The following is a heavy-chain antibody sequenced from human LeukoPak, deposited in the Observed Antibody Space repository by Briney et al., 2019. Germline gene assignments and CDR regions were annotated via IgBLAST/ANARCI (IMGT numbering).Heavy chain of an antibody. J-gene: IGHJ4*02. V-gene: IGHV3-23*01. CDR1: GFTFSRYA. CDR3: AKDHDYDAQWGRYYFDH. Sequence: PGRSLRLSCVASGFTFSRYAMSWVRQAPGKGLEWVSAISGSGGATYYADSVKGRFTISRDNSKNTVYLQMNSLRAEDTAVYYCAKDHDYDAQWGRYYFDHWGQGTLVTVSS. CDR2: ISGSGGAT. D-gene: IGHD4-17*01.